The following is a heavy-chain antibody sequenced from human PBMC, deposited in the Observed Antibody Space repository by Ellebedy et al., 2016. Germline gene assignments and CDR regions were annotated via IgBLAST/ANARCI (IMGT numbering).Heavy chain of an antibody. D-gene: IGHD7-27*01. V-gene: IGHV3-48*04. J-gene: IGHJ4*02. CDR2: ISGFRTNAT. CDR1: GFDFSDNP. CDR3: AKDHPNWANDY. Sequence: GGSLRLXXKASGFDFSDNPMNWVHQAPGKGLEWISYISGFRTNATYYADSVKGRFTISRDNAKNSVYLQMNSLRVDDTAIYYCAKDHPNWANDYWGQGALVTVSS.